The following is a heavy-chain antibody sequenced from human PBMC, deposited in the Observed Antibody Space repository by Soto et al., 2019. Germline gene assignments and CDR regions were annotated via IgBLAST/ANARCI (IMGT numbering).Heavy chain of an antibody. V-gene: IGHV1-58*02. Sequence: GASVKVSCKASGFTFTSSAMQWVRQARGQRLEWIGWIVVGSGNTNYAQKFQGRVTIIADESASTAYMELSSLRSEDTAVYYCARDKERQRLGGNYYYAMDIWGQGTTVTVSS. CDR2: IVVGSGNT. CDR3: ARDKERQRLGGNYYYAMDI. CDR1: GFTFTSSA. D-gene: IGHD5-12*01. J-gene: IGHJ6*02.